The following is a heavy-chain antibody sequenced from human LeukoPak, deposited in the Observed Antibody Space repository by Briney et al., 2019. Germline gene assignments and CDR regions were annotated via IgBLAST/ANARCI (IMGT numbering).Heavy chain of an antibody. Sequence: GGSLRLSCAASGFTFSSYNLNWVRQAPGKGLEWVSSITGSSAYIYYADSVKGRFTTSRDNAKNSLYLQMNSLRAEDTAVYYCARLEAAVFDYWGQGTLVTVSS. D-gene: IGHD6-13*01. CDR1: GFTFSSYN. CDR2: ITGSSAYI. CDR3: ARLEAAVFDY. V-gene: IGHV3-21*01. J-gene: IGHJ4*02.